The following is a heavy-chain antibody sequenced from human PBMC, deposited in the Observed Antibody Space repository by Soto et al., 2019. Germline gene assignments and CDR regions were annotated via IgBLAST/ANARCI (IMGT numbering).Heavy chain of an antibody. CDR2: ISAYNGNT. Sequence: QVQLVQSGAEVKKPGASVKVSCKASGYTFTSYGISWVRQAPGQGLEWMGWISAYNGNTNYAQKLKGRVTMTTDTSTSTAYMELRSLRSDDTAVYYCARVPHWIVAGSGEDWFDPWGQGTLVTVSS. J-gene: IGHJ5*02. CDR3: ARVPHWIVAGSGEDWFDP. CDR1: GYTFTSYG. V-gene: IGHV1-18*01. D-gene: IGHD6-19*01.